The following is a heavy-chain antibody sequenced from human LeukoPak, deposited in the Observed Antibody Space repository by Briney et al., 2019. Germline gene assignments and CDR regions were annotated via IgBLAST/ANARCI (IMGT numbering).Heavy chain of an antibody. CDR3: ASAGYSSSWYLDY. D-gene: IGHD6-13*01. V-gene: IGHV1-2*02. Sequence: ASVKVSCKASGYTFTGYYMHWVRQAPGQGLEWMGWINPNSGGTNYAQKFQGRVTKTRDTSISTAYMELSRLRSDDTAVYYCASAGYSSSWYLDYWGQGTLVTVSS. CDR2: INPNSGGT. J-gene: IGHJ4*02. CDR1: GYTFTGYY.